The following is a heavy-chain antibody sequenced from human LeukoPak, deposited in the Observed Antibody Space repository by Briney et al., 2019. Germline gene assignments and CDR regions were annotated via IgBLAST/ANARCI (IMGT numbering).Heavy chain of an antibody. CDR2: ISSSGSTI. J-gene: IGHJ3*02. CDR3: ARDLTLNYYDSSGYYSLDAFDI. D-gene: IGHD3-22*01. Sequence: PGGSLRPSCAASGFTFSDYYMSWIRQAPGKGLEWVSYISSSGSTIYYADSVKGRFTISRDNAKNSLYLQMNSLRAEDTAVYYCARDLTLNYYDSSGYYSLDAFDIWGQGTMVTVSS. V-gene: IGHV3-11*04. CDR1: GFTFSDYY.